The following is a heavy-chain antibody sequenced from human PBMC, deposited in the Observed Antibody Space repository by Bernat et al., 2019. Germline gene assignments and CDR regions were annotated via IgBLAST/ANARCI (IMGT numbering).Heavy chain of an antibody. CDR1: GFTFSSYA. V-gene: IGHV3-30*01. D-gene: IGHD2-15*01. CDR2: ITYDGSHT. CDR3: ARSPWRELVVAPVGY. Sequence: VQLVESGGGVVQPGMSLRLSCAPSGFTFSSYAMNWVRQAPGKGLEWVAVITYDGSHTYYADSVKGRFTISRDDSKNTLHLQMNSLRAEDTAVYYCARSPWRELVVAPVGYWGQGTLVTVSS. J-gene: IGHJ4*02.